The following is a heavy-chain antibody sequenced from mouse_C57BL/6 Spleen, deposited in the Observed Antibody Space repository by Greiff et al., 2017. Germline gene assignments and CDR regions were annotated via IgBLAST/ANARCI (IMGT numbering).Heavy chain of an antibody. V-gene: IGHV1-50*01. Sequence: QVQLQQSGAELVKPGASVKLSCKASGYTFTSYWMQWVKQRPGQGLEWIGEIDPSDSYTNYNQKFKGKATLTVDTSSGTAYMQLSSLTSEDSAVYYCARAGGQSSYCVDYWGQGTTLTVSS. CDR1: GYTFTSYW. J-gene: IGHJ2*01. D-gene: IGHD2-10*01. CDR3: ARAGGQSSYCVDY. CDR2: IDPSDSYT.